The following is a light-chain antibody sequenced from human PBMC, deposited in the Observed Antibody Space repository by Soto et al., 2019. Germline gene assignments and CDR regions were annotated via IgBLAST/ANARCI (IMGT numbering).Light chain of an antibody. CDR3: LQYNNWPRT. J-gene: IGKJ1*01. CDR1: LSISTH. V-gene: IGKV3D-15*01. CDR2: GAS. Sequence: EIVVRQSPATLSVSPGERATLSCRASLSISTHLAWYHQKPGQAPRLLIYGASTRATGIPARFSGSGSGTEFTLTISSLQSEDFAVYYCLQYNNWPRTFGQGSKVDNK.